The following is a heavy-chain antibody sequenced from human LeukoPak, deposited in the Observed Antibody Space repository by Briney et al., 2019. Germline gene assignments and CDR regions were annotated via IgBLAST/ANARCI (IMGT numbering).Heavy chain of an antibody. CDR2: IGSGSDTI. V-gene: IGHV3-48*01. CDR1: GFAFSGYS. J-gene: IGHJ3*01. Sequence: GGSLRLSCAASGFAFSGYSMNWVRQAPAKGQEWISYIGSGSDTIYYGDSVKGRFTVSRDNANNFLHLQVSSLRAEDTAVYYCARQTYPWAFDVWGQGTMVIVSS. CDR3: ARQTYPWAFDV. D-gene: IGHD2-21*01.